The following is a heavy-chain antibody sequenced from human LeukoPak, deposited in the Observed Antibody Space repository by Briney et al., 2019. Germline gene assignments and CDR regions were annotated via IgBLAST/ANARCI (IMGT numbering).Heavy chain of an antibody. Sequence: ASVKVSCKASGYTFTDYYIHWVRQAPGQGPEWMGWINPNSGGTNYAQRFQGRVTMTRDTSITTAYLEVSSLRSDDTAVYYCARDSIKGVRFLGYWGQGTLVTVSS. CDR1: GYTFTDYY. J-gene: IGHJ4*02. CDR2: INPNSGGT. V-gene: IGHV1-2*02. CDR3: ARDSIKGVRFLGY. D-gene: IGHD3-3*01.